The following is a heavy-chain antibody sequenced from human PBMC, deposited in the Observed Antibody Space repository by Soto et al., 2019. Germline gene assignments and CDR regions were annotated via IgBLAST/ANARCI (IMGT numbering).Heavy chain of an antibody. V-gene: IGHV4-59*01. CDR3: ARGGGSPYHNHEFDF. Sequence: SETLSLTCTVSGDYISSYYWSWIRQPPGKGLEWIAYIYYTGNTNYNPSLKSRVTISVDTSRNQFSLNLSSVTAADTAVYYFARGGGSPYHNHEFDFWGQGALATVSS. D-gene: IGHD6-13*01. J-gene: IGHJ4*02. CDR2: IYYTGNT. CDR1: GDYISSYY.